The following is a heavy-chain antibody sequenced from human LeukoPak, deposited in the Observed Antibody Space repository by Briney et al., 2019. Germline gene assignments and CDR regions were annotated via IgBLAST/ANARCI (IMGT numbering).Heavy chain of an antibody. CDR1: GFTVSSNY. V-gene: IGHV3-66*01. D-gene: IGHD6-13*01. Sequence: GGSLRLSCAASGFTVSSNYMSWVRQAPGKGLEWVSVIYSGGSTYYADSVKGRFTISRDNSKNTLYLQMNSLRAEDTAVYYCARDSQQLVRGNYYYGMDVWGQGTTVTVSS. CDR2: IYSGGST. CDR3: ARDSQQLVRGNYYYGMDV. J-gene: IGHJ6*02.